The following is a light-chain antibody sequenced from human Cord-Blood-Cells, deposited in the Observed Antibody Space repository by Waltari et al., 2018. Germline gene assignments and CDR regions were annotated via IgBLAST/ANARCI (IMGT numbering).Light chain of an antibody. CDR2: GAS. CDR1: QSVSSN. Sequence: EIVMTQSPPTLSVSPGERATFPCRASQSVSSNLAWYQQKPGQAPRLPIYGASTRATGIPARFSGSVSGTEFTLTISSLQSEDFAVYYCQQYNNWPPWTFGQGTKVEIK. CDR3: QQYNNWPPWT. J-gene: IGKJ1*01. V-gene: IGKV3-15*01.